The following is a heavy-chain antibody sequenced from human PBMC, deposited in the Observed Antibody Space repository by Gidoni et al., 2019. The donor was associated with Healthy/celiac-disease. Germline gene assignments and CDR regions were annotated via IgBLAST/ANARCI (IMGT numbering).Heavy chain of an antibody. CDR1: GGTFSSYA. CDR3: ARRTVGANRRYNWFDP. J-gene: IGHJ5*02. Sequence: QVQLVQSGAEVKKPGSSVKVSCKASGGTFSSYAISWVRQAPGQGLEWMGGIIPIVGTANYAQKFQGRVTITADESTSTAYMELSSLRSEDTAVYYCARRTVGANRRYNWFDPWGQGTLVTVSS. CDR2: IIPIVGTA. V-gene: IGHV1-69*01. D-gene: IGHD1-26*01.